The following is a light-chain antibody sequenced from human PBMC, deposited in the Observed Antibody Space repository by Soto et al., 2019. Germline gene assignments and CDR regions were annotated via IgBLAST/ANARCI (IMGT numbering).Light chain of an antibody. CDR1: QSISRW. CDR2: DAS. Sequence: DIQMTQSPSTLSASVGDRVTITCRASQSISRWLAWYQQKPGKAPNLLIYDASRLQSGVPSRFSGSGSGTEFTLTISSLQTDDFATYYCHPGESFGQGTKVEIK. V-gene: IGKV1-5*01. J-gene: IGKJ1*01. CDR3: HPGES.